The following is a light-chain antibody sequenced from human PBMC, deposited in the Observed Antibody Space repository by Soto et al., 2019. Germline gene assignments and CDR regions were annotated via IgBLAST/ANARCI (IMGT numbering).Light chain of an antibody. J-gene: IGKJ1*01. CDR3: QQSYNTRG. V-gene: IGKV1-39*01. CDR2: AAS. Sequence: FQMTQSPYALSESLGGRVTITCRASQYISSYVNWYQQKPGKAPKLLIYAASSLQSGVPSRFSGSGSGTDFTLTISSLQPEDFATYYCQQSYNTRGFGQGTKVDIK. CDR1: QYISSY.